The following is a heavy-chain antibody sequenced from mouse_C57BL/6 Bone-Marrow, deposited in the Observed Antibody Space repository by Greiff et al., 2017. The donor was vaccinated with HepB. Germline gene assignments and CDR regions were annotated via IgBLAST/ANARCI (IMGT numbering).Heavy chain of an antibody. CDR3: ASPSTVVPDYDAMDD. J-gene: IGHJ4*01. V-gene: IGHV1-64*01. D-gene: IGHD1-1*01. CDR1: GYTFTSYW. Sequence: QVQLQQPGAELVKPGASVKLSCKASGYTFTSYWMHWVKQRPGQGLEWIGMIHPNSGSTNYNEKFKSKATLTVDKSSSTAYMQLRSLTSEDSAVYYCASPSTVVPDYDAMDDWGQGTSVTVSS. CDR2: IHPNSGST.